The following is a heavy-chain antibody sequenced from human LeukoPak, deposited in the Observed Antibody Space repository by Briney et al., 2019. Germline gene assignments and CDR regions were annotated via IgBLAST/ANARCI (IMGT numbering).Heavy chain of an antibody. D-gene: IGHD3-22*01. CDR2: INPSGGST. CDR3: AKGVEITMIVVVIAFDI. V-gene: IGHV1-46*01. Sequence: ASVKVSCKASGYTFTSYYMHWVRQAPGQGLEWMGIINPSGGSTSYAQKFQGRVTMTRDTSTSTVYMELSSLRSEDTAVYYCAKGVEITMIVVVIAFDIWGQGTMVTVSS. CDR1: GYTFTSYY. J-gene: IGHJ3*02.